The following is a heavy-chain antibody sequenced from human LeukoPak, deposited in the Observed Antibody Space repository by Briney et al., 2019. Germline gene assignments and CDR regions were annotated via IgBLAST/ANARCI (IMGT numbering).Heavy chain of an antibody. CDR2: MWFDGSNI. Sequence: GGSLRLSCAASGFTFSSYGMHWVRQAPGKGLEWVAVMWFDGSNIYYADSVKGRFTISRDNSKNTLYLQMDSLRAEDTAVYYCARDYSSSWLRFFDYWGQGTLVTVSS. CDR3: ARDYSSSWLRFFDY. D-gene: IGHD6-6*01. CDR1: GFTFSSYG. J-gene: IGHJ4*02. V-gene: IGHV3-33*01.